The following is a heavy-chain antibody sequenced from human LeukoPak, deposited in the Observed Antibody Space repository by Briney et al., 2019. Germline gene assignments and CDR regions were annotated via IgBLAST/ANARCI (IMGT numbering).Heavy chain of an antibody. D-gene: IGHD1-1*01. V-gene: IGHV1-18*01. Sequence: ASVKVPCKASGYTFTSYGISWVRQAPGQGLEWMGWISAYNGNTNYAQKLQGRVTMTTDTSTSTAYMELRSLRSDDTAVYYCARLEDNWNDGLGDYWGQGTLVTVSS. CDR2: ISAYNGNT. J-gene: IGHJ4*02. CDR3: ARLEDNWNDGLGDY. CDR1: GYTFTSYG.